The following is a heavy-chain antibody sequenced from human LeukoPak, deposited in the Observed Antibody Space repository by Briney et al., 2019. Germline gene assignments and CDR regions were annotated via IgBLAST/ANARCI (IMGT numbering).Heavy chain of an antibody. V-gene: IGHV1-2*02. D-gene: IGHD6-13*01. CDR2: INPNSGGT. J-gene: IGHJ5*02. Sequence: GASVKVSCKASGYTFTGYYMHWVRQAPGQGLEWMGWINPNSGGTNYAQKFQGRVTMTRDTSISTAYMELSRLRSDDTAVYYCARVVIAAAGTVSWFDPWGQGTVVTVSS. CDR1: GYTFTGYY. CDR3: ARVVIAAAGTVSWFDP.